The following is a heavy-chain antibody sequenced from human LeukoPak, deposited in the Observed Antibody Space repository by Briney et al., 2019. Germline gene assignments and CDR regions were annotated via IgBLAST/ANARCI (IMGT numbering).Heavy chain of an antibody. D-gene: IGHD1-14*01. CDR1: GGSISSISFS. CDR3: ARHRRSVLGTFDI. V-gene: IGHV4-39*01. Sequence: SETLSLTCTVSGGSISSISFSWGWLRQPPGMGLEWIGNIYFGGNTYYNPSLKSRVTISVDTSKNQFSLKLRSVTAADTAVYYCARHRRSVLGTFDIWGQGTMVTVSS. CDR2: IYFGGNT. J-gene: IGHJ3*02.